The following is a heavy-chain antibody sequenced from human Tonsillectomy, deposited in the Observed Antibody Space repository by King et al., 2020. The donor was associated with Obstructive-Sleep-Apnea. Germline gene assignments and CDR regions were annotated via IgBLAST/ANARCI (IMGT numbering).Heavy chain of an antibody. CDR1: GGSFSGYY. J-gene: IGHJ6*02. Sequence: VQLQQWGAGLLKPSETLSLTCAVYGGSFSGYYWSWIRQPPGKGLEWIGEINHSGSTNYNPSLKSRVTISVDTSKNQFSLKLSSVTAADTAVYYCARDKSRVAARRYYYYGMDVWGQGTTVTVSS. CDR2: INHSGST. CDR3: ARDKSRVAARRYYYYGMDV. D-gene: IGHD6-6*01. V-gene: IGHV4-34*01.